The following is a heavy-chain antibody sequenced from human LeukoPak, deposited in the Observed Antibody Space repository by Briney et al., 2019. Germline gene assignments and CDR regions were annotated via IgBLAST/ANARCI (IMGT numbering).Heavy chain of an antibody. J-gene: IGHJ5*02. CDR3: ARAQNRSWPGGFDP. D-gene: IGHD2-15*01. CDR2: ISSSGSII. CDR1: GFTFSSYE. Sequence: GGSLRLSCAASGFTFSSYEMNWVRQAPGKGLEWVSYISSSGSIIYYADSVKGRFTISRDNAKNSLYLQMNSLRAEDTAVYYCARAQNRSWPGGFDPWGQGTLVTVSS. V-gene: IGHV3-48*03.